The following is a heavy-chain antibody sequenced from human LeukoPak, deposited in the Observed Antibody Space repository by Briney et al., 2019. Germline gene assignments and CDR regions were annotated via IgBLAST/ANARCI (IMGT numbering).Heavy chain of an antibody. CDR1: GYTFTGYY. CDR3: ARVQGTEEFIGWWSYSSWWPYAFDI. V-gene: IGHV1-46*01. Sequence: ASVKVSCKASGYTFTGYYMHWVRQAPGQGLEWMGIINPSGGSTSYAQKFQGRVTMTRDMSTSTVYMELSSLRSEDTAVYYCARVQGTEEFIGWWSYSSWWPYAFDIWGQGTMVTVSS. J-gene: IGHJ3*02. D-gene: IGHD2-15*01. CDR2: INPSGGST.